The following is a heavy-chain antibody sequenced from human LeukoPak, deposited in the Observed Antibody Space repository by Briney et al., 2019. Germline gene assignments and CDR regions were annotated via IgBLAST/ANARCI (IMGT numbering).Heavy chain of an antibody. V-gene: IGHV5-51*01. CDR1: GYIFTSYW. CDR2: IYPDDSDT. Sequence: GESLKISCKASGYIFTSYWIGWVRQMPGKGLEWMGIIYPDDSDTRYSPSFQGQVTISADKSISTAYLQWSSLKASDTAMYYCARQIYYYDSSGSPPGFDYWGQGTLVTVSS. J-gene: IGHJ4*02. D-gene: IGHD3-22*01. CDR3: ARQIYYYDSSGSPPGFDY.